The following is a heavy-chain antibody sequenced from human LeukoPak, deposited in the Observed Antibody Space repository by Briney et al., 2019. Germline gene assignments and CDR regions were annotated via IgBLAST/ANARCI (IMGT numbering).Heavy chain of an antibody. CDR1: GFTFSSSE. Sequence: GGSLRLSCAASGFTFSSSEMNWVRQAPGKGLEWVSYISSSGTTIYYADAVKGRFTTSRDNAENSLYLQMNSLRDEDTAVYCCARDDHSGGRRFDTWGQGTLVTVSS. CDR3: ARDDHSGGRRFDT. D-gene: IGHD6-19*01. CDR2: ISSSGTTI. J-gene: IGHJ5*02. V-gene: IGHV3-48*03.